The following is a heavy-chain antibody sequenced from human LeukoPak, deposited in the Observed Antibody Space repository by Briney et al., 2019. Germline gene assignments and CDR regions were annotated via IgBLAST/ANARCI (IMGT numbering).Heavy chain of an antibody. CDR3: ARWGSATWYYYGMDV. D-gene: IGHD3-16*01. J-gene: IGHJ6*02. V-gene: IGHV4-59*12. Sequence: SETLSLTCTVSGGSISSYYWSWIRQPPGKGLEWIGYIYYSGSTNYNPSLKSRVIISVDKSKNQFSLKLSSVTAADTAVYYCARWGSATWYYYGMDVWGQGTTVTVSS. CDR2: IYYSGST. CDR1: GGSISSYY.